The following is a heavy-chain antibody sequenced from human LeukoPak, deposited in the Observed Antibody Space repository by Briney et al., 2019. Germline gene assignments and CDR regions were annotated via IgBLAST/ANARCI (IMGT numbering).Heavy chain of an antibody. CDR2: IKQDGSEK. V-gene: IGHV3-7*01. CDR1: GFTFSSYW. J-gene: IGHJ6*02. CDR3: ARDIVVVVAASWGMDV. Sequence: PGGSLRLSCADSGFTFSSYWMSWVRQAPGKGLEWVANIKQDGSEKYYVDSVKGRFTISRDNAKNSLYLQMNSLRAEDTAVYYCARDIVVVVAASWGMDVWGQGTTVTVSS. D-gene: IGHD2-15*01.